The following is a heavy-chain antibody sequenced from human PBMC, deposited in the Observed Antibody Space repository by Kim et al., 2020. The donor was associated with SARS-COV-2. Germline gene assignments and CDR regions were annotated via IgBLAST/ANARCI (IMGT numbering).Heavy chain of an antibody. V-gene: IGHV3-30*18. CDR1: GFTFSSYG. J-gene: IGHJ4*02. CDR3: AKDLYLELTYCFDY. D-gene: IGHD1-7*01. CDR2: ISYDGSNK. Sequence: GGSLRLSCAASGFTFSSYGMHWVRQAPGKGLEWVAVISYDGSNKYYADSVKGRFTISRDNSKNTLYLQMNSLRAEDTAVYYCAKDLYLELTYCFDYWGQGTLVTVSS.